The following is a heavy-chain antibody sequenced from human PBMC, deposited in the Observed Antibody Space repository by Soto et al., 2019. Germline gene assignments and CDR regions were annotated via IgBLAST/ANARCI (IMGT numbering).Heavy chain of an antibody. V-gene: IGHV1-46*01. J-gene: IGHJ3*02. CDR2: INPSGGST. CDR3: AREGGSFGALDI. Sequence: QVQLVQSGAEVKKPGASVKVSCKASGYTFTNYYMHWVRQAPGQGLEWMGIINPSGGSTSYAQKFQGRVTMTRDTSTSTVYMELSSLRSEDTAVYYCAREGGSFGALDIWGQGTMVTVSS. CDR1: GYTFTNYY. D-gene: IGHD3-3*01.